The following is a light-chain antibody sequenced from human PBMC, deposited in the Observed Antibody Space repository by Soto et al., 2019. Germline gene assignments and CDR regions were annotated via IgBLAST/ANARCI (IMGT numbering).Light chain of an antibody. CDR1: SSDVGAYNS. Sequence: QSVLTQPRSVSGSPGQSVTISCTGTSSDVGAYNSVSWYQHHPGKAPKLLIFDVSKRPSGVPDRFSASKSGDTASLTISGLQTEDEADYFCCSYAGRSTHVLFGGGTKLTVL. V-gene: IGLV2-11*01. CDR2: DVS. CDR3: CSYAGRSTHVL. J-gene: IGLJ2*01.